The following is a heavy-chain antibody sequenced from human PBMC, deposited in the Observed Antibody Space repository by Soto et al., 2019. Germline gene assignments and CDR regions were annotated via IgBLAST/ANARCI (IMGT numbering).Heavy chain of an antibody. CDR3: ARDPYRLRYFDWLPFAY. V-gene: IGHV1-18*01. J-gene: IGHJ4*02. Sequence: GASVKVSCKASGYTFTSYGISWVRQAPGQGLEWMGWISAYNGNTNYAQKLQGRVTMTTDTSTSTAYMELRSLRSDDTAVYYCARDPYRLRYFDWLPFAYWGQGTLVTVSS. CDR2: ISAYNGNT. CDR1: GYTFTSYG. D-gene: IGHD3-9*01.